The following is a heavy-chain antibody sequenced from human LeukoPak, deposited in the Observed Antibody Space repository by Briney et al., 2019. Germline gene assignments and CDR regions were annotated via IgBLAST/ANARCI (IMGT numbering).Heavy chain of an antibody. D-gene: IGHD1-26*01. J-gene: IGHJ4*02. CDR3: ARDFETRGSSSVDY. Sequence: GGPVRLLCGACGFIFHDYDKLWVRQATGRGVEGVASIYWYGGSIVYAASVKGRFTISRDNDKNSLYLQMNSLSAEGTALYYCARDFETRGSSSVDYWGQGTLVTVSS. CDR2: IYWYGGSI. CDR1: GFIFHDYD. V-gene: IGHV3-20*04.